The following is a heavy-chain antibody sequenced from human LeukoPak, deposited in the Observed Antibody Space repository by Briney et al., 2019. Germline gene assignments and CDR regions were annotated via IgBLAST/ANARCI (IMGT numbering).Heavy chain of an antibody. V-gene: IGHV3-48*01. D-gene: IGHD3-22*01. J-gene: IGHJ4*02. CDR2: ISSSSSTI. CDR1: GFIFSSYS. CDR3: AIQRVTMKMGFDY. Sequence: PGGSLRLSCAASGFIFSSYSMNWVRQAPGKGLEWVSYISSSSSTIYYADSVKGRFTISRDNAKNSLYLQMNSLRAEDTAVYYCAIQRVTMKMGFDYWGQGTLVTVSS.